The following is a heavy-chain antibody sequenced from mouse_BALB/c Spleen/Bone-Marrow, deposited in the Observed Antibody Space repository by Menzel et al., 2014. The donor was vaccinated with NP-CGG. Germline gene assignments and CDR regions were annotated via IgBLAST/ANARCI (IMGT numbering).Heavy chain of an antibody. J-gene: IGHJ2*01. CDR3: ARRTTTVVATDY. V-gene: IGHV1S81*02. D-gene: IGHD1-1*01. CDR1: GYTFTSYW. CDR2: INPSNGRT. Sequence: QVQLQQSGAEMVKPGASVKLSCKASGYTFTSYWMHWVKQRPGQGXXWIGEINPSNGRTNYNEKFKSKATLTVDKSSSTAYMQLSSRTSEDSAVYYCARRTTTVVATDYWGQGTTLTVSS.